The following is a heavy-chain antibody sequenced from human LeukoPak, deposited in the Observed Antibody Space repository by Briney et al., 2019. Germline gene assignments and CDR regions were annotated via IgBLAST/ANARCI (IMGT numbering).Heavy chain of an antibody. CDR1: GGSISSSNW. D-gene: IGHD2-21*02. CDR3: AGLGVTPRDPDY. J-gene: IGHJ4*02. V-gene: IGHV4-4*02. Sequence: SETLSLTCAVSGGSISSSNWWSWVRQPPGKGLEWIGEIYHSGSTNYNPSLKSRVTISVDKSKDQFSLKLSSVTAADTAVYYCAGLGVTPRDPDYWGQGTLVTVSS. CDR2: IYHSGST.